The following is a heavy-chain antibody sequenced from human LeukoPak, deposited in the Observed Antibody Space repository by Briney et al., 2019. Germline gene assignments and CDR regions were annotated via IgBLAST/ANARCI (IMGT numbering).Heavy chain of an antibody. D-gene: IGHD1-26*01. J-gene: IGHJ6*02. V-gene: IGHV3-48*03. CDR1: GFTLNSYE. Sequence: GGSLRLSCAASGFTLNSYEMNWVRQAPGKGLEWVSYISSSGSTIYYADSVKGRFTISRDNAQKSLYLQMNSLRAEDTAVYYCALYLGADSYYGMDVWGQGTTVTVSS. CDR2: ISSSGSTI. CDR3: ALYLGADSYYGMDV.